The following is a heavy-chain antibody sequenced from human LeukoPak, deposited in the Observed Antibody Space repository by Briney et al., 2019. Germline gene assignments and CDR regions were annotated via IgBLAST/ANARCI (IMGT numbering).Heavy chain of an antibody. V-gene: IGHV3-33*01. D-gene: IGHD2-15*01. CDR1: GFVLSSFA. CDR2: IWDDGSYK. Sequence: PGRSLRLSCAASGFVLSSFAMHWVRQAPGKGLEWVASIWDDGSYKYHTDSVKGRFTITRDNSKNTLYLQMNGLRAEDTAVYYCASAPFFCSGGSCPYYMDVWGKGTLVTVSS. J-gene: IGHJ6*03. CDR3: ASAPFFCSGGSCPYYMDV.